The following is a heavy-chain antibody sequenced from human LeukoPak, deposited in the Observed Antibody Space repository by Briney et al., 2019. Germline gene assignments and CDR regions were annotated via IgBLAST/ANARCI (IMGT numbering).Heavy chain of an antibody. CDR2: ISGGGDTA. V-gene: IGHV3-43*02. D-gene: IGHD5/OR15-5a*01. CDR3: ARDHVYGGADY. J-gene: IGHJ4*02. Sequence: GGSLRLSCAASGFTFSSSAMGWVRQTPGRGLECVSSISGGGDTAYYADSVKGRFTISRDNSKSSLFLQMNSLRTEDTALYYCARDHVYGGADYWGQGTLVTVSS. CDR1: GFTFSSSA.